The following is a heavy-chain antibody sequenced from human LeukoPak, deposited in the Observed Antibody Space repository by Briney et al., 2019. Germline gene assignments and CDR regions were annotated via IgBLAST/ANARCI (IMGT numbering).Heavy chain of an antibody. Sequence: GASVKVSCKASGYTFTNYGVSWVRQAPGQGLEWMGWISPYNGNTNYAQKFQGSVTVTTDTSTSTAYMELRSLRSDDTAFYYCTRTVLDCKNGVCYDYWGQGTLVTVSS. CDR1: GYTFTNYG. V-gene: IGHV1-18*01. J-gene: IGHJ4*02. CDR3: TRTVLDCKNGVCYDY. D-gene: IGHD2-8*01. CDR2: ISPYNGNT.